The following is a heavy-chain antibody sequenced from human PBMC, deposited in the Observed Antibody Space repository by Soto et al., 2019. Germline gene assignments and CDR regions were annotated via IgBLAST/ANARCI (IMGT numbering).Heavy chain of an antibody. V-gene: IGHV3-23*01. CDR3: AKQVRDGTSSPYYFDY. CDR1: GFTFSNYA. CDR2: ISSAVNT. D-gene: IGHD6-6*01. J-gene: IGHJ4*02. Sequence: LRLSCAGSGFTFSNYAMSWVRQAPVKGLEWVSAISSAVNTYYADSVKGRFTISRDNSKNTLSLQMNSLRAEDTAVYYCAKQVRDGTSSPYYFDYWGQGTLVTVYS.